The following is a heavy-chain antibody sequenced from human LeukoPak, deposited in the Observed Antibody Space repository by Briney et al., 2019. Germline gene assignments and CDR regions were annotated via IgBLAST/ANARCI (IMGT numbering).Heavy chain of an antibody. V-gene: IGHV1-8*01. CDR3: ARSPYCSGGSCYSNWFDP. D-gene: IGHD2-15*01. CDR1: GYTFTSYD. Sequence: ASVKVSCKASGYTFTSYDINWVRQATGQGLEWMGWMNPNSGNTGYAQKFQGRVTMTRNTSISTAYMELSSLRSEDMAVYYCARSPYCSGGSCYSNWFDPWGQGTLVTVSS. CDR2: MNPNSGNT. J-gene: IGHJ5*02.